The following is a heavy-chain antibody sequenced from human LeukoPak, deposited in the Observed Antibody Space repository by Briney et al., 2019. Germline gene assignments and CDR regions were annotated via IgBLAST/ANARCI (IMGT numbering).Heavy chain of an antibody. CDR1: GFTVSSNY. Sequence: GGSLRLSCAASGFTVSSNYMTWVRQAPGKGLEWVSVIYGGGSTSYPDSVKGRFNISRDNSQNTLYLHMNSLRAEDTAVYYCARALYSYGSPGAFDIWGQGTMVTVS. CDR2: IYGGGST. CDR3: ARALYSYGSPGAFDI. V-gene: IGHV3-53*01. D-gene: IGHD5-18*01. J-gene: IGHJ3*02.